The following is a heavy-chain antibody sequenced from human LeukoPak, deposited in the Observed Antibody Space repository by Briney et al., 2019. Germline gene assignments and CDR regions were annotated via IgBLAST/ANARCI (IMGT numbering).Heavy chain of an antibody. CDR3: ARVRTDYYYDSSGYYPYYYCGMDV. D-gene: IGHD3-22*01. CDR2: INPNSGGT. J-gene: IGHJ6*02. CDR1: GYTFTGYY. V-gene: IGHV1-2*02. Sequence: ASVKVSCKASGYTFTGYYMHWVRQAPGQGLEWMGWINPNSGGTNYAQKFQGRVTMTRDTSISTAYMELSRLRSDDTAVYYCARVRTDYYYDSSGYYPYYYCGMDVWGQGTTVTVSS.